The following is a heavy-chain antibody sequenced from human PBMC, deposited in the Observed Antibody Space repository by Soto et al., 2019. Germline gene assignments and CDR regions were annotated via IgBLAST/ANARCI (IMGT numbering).Heavy chain of an antibody. V-gene: IGHV4-30-2*01. Sequence: SETLSLTCAVSGGSISSGGYSWSWIRQPPGKGLEWIGYIYHSGSTNYNPSLKSRVTISVDKSKNQFSLKLSSVTAADTAVYYCASSIAAAGRLFDPWGQGTLVTVSS. CDR3: ASSIAAAGRLFDP. CDR1: GGSISSGGYS. CDR2: IYHSGST. D-gene: IGHD6-13*01. J-gene: IGHJ5*02.